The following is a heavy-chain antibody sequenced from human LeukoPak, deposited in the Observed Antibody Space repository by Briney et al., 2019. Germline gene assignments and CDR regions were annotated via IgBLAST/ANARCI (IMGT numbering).Heavy chain of an antibody. Sequence: ASVKVSCKTSKNMFTGYFMHWVRQAPEQGLEWIGWINPNSGGTLFARRFQGRVTMTRDTSIGATYMELSRLTSDDTALYYCAAQCNDDFCYKRDYMDVWGKGTMVIVSS. CDR1: KNMFTGYF. CDR2: INPNSGGT. D-gene: IGHD2-2*02. J-gene: IGHJ6*03. CDR3: AAQCNDDFCYKRDYMDV. V-gene: IGHV1-2*02.